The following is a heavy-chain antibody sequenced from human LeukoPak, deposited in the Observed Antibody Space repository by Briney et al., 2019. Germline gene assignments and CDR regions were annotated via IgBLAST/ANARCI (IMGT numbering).Heavy chain of an antibody. CDR1: GFTFSSYS. CDR3: ARALYPASNDAFDI. CDR2: ISGSGSTI. Sequence: PGGSLRLSCAASGFTFSSYSMNWVRQAPGKGLEWVSYISGSGSTIYYADSVKGRFTISRDNAKNSLYLQMISLRAEDTAVYYCARALYPASNDAFDIWGQGTMVTVSS. J-gene: IGHJ3*02. D-gene: IGHD3-16*01. V-gene: IGHV3-48*01.